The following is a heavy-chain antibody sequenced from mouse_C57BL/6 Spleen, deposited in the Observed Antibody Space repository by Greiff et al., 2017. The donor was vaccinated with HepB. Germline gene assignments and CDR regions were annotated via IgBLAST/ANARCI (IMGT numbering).Heavy chain of an antibody. D-gene: IGHD1-1*01. CDR2: IDPSDSYT. CDR1: GYTFTSYW. CDR3: ARCYYGSWGYFDV. V-gene: IGHV1-50*01. Sequence: QVQLKQPGAELVKPGASVKLSCKASGYTFTSYWMQWVKQRPGQGLEWIGEIDPSDSYTNYNQKFKGKATLTVDTSSSTAYMQLSSLTSEDSAVYYCARCYYGSWGYFDVWGTGTTVTVSS. J-gene: IGHJ1*03.